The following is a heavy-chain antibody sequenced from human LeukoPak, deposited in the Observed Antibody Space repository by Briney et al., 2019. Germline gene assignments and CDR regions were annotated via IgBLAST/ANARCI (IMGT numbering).Heavy chain of an antibody. CDR3: ARAYYGSGSYYSFDY. CDR1: GGSITPYY. V-gene: IGHV4-59*01. Sequence: PSETLSLTCTVSGGSITPYYWDWIRQPPGKGLEWIGYIYYSGSTNYNPSLKSRVTISIDTSKNQFSLKLSSVTAADTAVYYCARAYYGSGSYYSFDYWGQGTLVTVSS. CDR2: IYYSGST. J-gene: IGHJ4*02. D-gene: IGHD3-10*01.